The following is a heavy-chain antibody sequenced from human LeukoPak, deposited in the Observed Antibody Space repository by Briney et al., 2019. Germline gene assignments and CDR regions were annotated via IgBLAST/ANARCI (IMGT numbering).Heavy chain of an antibody. J-gene: IGHJ4*02. CDR1: GYTFTGFY. CDR2: INPDSGGT. V-gene: IGHV1-2*02. Sequence: ASVKVSCKASGYTFTGFYMHWVRQAPGQGLEWMGWINPDSGGTNYAQKFQGRVTVTRDTSISTAYMELSRLTSDDTAVYYCARLNSGYHYFDYWGQGTLVTVSS. CDR3: ARLNSGYHYFDY. D-gene: IGHD5-12*01.